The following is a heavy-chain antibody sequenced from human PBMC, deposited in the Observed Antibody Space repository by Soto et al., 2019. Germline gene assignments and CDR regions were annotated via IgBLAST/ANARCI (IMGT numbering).Heavy chain of an antibody. CDR2: ISPYTGNT. Sequence: QVQLVQSGAEVKKPGASVKVSCKASGYTFISFAVSWERQAPGHGLEWMGWISPYTGNTNYPRELQGRVTMNTDTSTYTAYMELRSLRSDDTAVYYCARDRGYCSGGRCSADWFDPWGQGTLVTVSS. CDR3: ARDRGYCSGGRCSADWFDP. D-gene: IGHD2-15*01. J-gene: IGHJ5*02. V-gene: IGHV1-18*01. CDR1: GYTFISFA.